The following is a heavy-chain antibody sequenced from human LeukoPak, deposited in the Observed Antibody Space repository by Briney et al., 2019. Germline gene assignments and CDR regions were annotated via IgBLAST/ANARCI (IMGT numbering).Heavy chain of an antibody. V-gene: IGHV3-74*01. Sequence: GGSLRLSGAASGFTFSSYWMDWVRQVPGKGLVWVSGINSDGRMTRYAESVKGRFTISRDNAKNTLYLQMSSLRAEDTAVYYCARVGSTDSPHAFDIWGQGTTVTVSS. CDR2: INSDGRMT. J-gene: IGHJ3*02. CDR3: ARVGSTDSPHAFDI. CDR1: GFTFSSYW. D-gene: IGHD3-22*01.